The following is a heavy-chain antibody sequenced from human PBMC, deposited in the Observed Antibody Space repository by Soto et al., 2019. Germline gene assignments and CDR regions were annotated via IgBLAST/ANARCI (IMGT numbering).Heavy chain of an antibody. D-gene: IGHD3-16*01. CDR2: ISGSGGST. Sequence: PGGSLRLSCAASGFTFSSYAMSRVRQAPGKGLEWVSAISGSGGSTYYADSVKGRFTIPRDNSKNTLYLQMNSLRAEDTAVYYCAKQGGGGVYFGYWGQGTMVTVYS. CDR1: GFTFSSYA. CDR3: AKQGGGGVYFGY. V-gene: IGHV3-23*01. J-gene: IGHJ4*02.